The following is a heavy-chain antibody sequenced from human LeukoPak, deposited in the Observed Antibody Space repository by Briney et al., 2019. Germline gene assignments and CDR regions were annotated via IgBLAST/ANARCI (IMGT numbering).Heavy chain of an antibody. V-gene: IGHV1-18*01. CDR1: GYTFTSYG. J-gene: IGHJ4*02. D-gene: IGHD2-8*01. CDR2: ISAYNGNT. CDR3: ARDHCTNGVCYFDY. Sequence: ASVKVCCKASGYTFTSYGISWVRQAPGQGLEWMGWISAYNGNTNYAQKLQGRVTMTTDTSTSTAYMELRSLRSDDTAVYYCARDHCTNGVCYFDYWGQGTLVTVSS.